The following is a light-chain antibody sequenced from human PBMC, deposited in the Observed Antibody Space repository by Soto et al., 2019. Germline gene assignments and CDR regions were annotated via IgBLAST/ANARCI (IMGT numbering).Light chain of an antibody. CDR3: QQYHIYSWT. V-gene: IGKV1-5*03. J-gene: IGKJ1*01. CDR2: RAS. Sequence: IQMTQSPSTLSASVGDRVTITCRASQSISDWLAWYQQKPGEAPRLLIYRASTLQSGVSSRFRGSGSGTEFTLTISDLQPDDFATYYCQQYHIYSWTFGQGTTVGIK. CDR1: QSISDW.